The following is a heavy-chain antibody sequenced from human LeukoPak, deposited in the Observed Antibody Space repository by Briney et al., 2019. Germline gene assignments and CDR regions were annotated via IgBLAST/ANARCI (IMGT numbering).Heavy chain of an antibody. J-gene: IGHJ4*02. CDR2: IYYSGST. Sequence: PSETLSLTCTVSGGSISNSDYYWGWIRQPPGKGLERIGSIYYSGSTYYNPSLKSRVTISVDTSTKQFSLNLGSVTAADTAVYYCASHRSSSRGGSGYSQGRFDYWGQGTLVTVSS. D-gene: IGHD6-19*01. CDR1: GGSISNSDYY. CDR3: ASHRSSSRGGSGYSQGRFDY. V-gene: IGHV4-39*01.